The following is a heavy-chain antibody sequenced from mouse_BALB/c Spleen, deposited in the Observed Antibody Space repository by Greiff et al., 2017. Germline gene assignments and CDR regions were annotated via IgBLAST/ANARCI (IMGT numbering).Heavy chain of an antibody. D-gene: IGHD1-1*01. CDR1: GFTFSSYA. Sequence: EVQLVESGGGLVKPGGSLKLSCAASGFTFSSYAMSWVRQTPEKRLEWVASISSGGSTYYPDSVKGRFTISRDNARNILYLQMSSLRSEDTAMYYCARGRDYSYYLDYWGQGTTLTVSS. V-gene: IGHV5-6-5*01. CDR2: ISSGGST. J-gene: IGHJ2*01. CDR3: ARGRDYSYYLDY.